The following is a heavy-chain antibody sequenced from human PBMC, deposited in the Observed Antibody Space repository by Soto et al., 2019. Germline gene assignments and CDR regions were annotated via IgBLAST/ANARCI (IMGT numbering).Heavy chain of an antibody. CDR1: GFTFSSYA. CDR2: ISGSGGST. D-gene: IGHD2-15*01. CDR3: AKWITVVVVAATTSFDY. Sequence: GGSLRLSCAASGFTFSSYATSWVRQAPGKGLEWVSAISGSGGSTYYADSVKGRFTISRDNSKNTLYLQMNSLRAEDTAVYYCAKWITVVVVAATTSFDYWGQGTLVTVSS. V-gene: IGHV3-23*01. J-gene: IGHJ4*02.